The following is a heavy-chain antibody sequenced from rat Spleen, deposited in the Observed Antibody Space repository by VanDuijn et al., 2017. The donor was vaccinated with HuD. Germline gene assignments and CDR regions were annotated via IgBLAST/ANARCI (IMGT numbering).Heavy chain of an antibody. D-gene: IGHD4-3*01. CDR3: ARQRGIRGTFDY. Sequence: EVQLVESGGGLVQVGRSMKLSCAASGFTFSNFPMAWVRQAPTKGLEWVATISTRGGSTYYRDSVKGRFTISRDNAKSTLYLQMDSLRSEDTATYYCARQRGIRGTFDYWGQGVMVTVSS. CDR2: ISTRGGST. CDR1: GFTFSNFP. V-gene: IGHV5-46*01. J-gene: IGHJ2*01.